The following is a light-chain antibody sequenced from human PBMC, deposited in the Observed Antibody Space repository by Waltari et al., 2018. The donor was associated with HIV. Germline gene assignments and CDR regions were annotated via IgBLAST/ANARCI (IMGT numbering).Light chain of an antibody. CDR2: QDS. V-gene: IGLV3-1*01. CDR3: QAWDSSTLVV. J-gene: IGLJ2*01. CDR1: KLGDKY. Sequence: SYELTQPPSVSVSPGQTASIPCSGDKLGDKYACWYQQKPGQSPMLVIYQDSKRPSGIPERFSGPNSGNTATLTISGTQAMDEADYYCQAWDSSTLVVFGGGTKLTVL.